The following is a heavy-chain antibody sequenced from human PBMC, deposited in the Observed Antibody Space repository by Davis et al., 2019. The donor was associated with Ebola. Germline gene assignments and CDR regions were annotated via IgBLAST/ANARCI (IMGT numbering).Heavy chain of an antibody. J-gene: IGHJ3*02. D-gene: IGHD3-10*01. Sequence: SETLSLTCTVSGCSISSYCWSWIRQPPGKGLEWIGYIYYSGSTNYNPSVKSRVTISVDTSKNQFPLKLSSVTAAATAAYYCARHRITMVRGVADAFDIWGQGTMVTVSS. CDR3: ARHRITMVRGVADAFDI. V-gene: IGHV4-59*08. CDR2: IYYSGST. CDR1: GCSISSYC.